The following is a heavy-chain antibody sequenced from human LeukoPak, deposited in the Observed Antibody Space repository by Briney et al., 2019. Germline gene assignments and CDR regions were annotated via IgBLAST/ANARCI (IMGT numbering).Heavy chain of an antibody. CDR3: ARGLGYSYGWRYNWFDP. V-gene: IGHV4-59*12. CDR1: GGSISGYH. J-gene: IGHJ5*02. D-gene: IGHD5-18*01. Sequence: SETLSLTCNVSGGSISGYHWSWIRQPPGKGLEWLGYIYYSGSSNYNPSLKSRVTMSADTSKNQFSLKLSSVTAADTAVYYCARGLGYSYGWRYNWFDPWGQGTLVTVSS. CDR2: IYYSGSS.